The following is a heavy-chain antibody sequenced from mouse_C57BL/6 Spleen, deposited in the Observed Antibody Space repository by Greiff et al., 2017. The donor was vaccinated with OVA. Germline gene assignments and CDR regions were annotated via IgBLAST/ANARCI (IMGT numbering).Heavy chain of an antibody. D-gene: IGHD2-1*01. Sequence: EVKLEESGGGLVQPGGSLSLSCAASGFTFTDYYMSWVRQPPGKALEWLGFIRNKANGYTTEYSASVKGRFTISRDNSQSILYLQMNALRAEDSATYYCARLYYGNLDYWGQGTTLTVSS. CDR3: ARLYYGNLDY. CDR2: IRNKANGYTT. J-gene: IGHJ2*01. V-gene: IGHV7-3*01. CDR1: GFTFTDYY.